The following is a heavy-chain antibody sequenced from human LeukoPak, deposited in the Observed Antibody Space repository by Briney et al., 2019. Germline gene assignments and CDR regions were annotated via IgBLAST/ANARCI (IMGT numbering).Heavy chain of an antibody. D-gene: IGHD3-10*01. CDR2: INPNSGGT. V-gene: IGHV1-2*02. Sequence: GASVKVSCTASGYTFTGYYMHWVRQAPGQGLEWMGWINPNSGGTNYAQKFQGRVTMTRDTSISTAYMELSRLRSDDTAVYYCARAPKDGSGSYAFDYWGQGTLVTVSS. CDR3: ARAPKDGSGSYAFDY. J-gene: IGHJ4*02. CDR1: GYTFTGYY.